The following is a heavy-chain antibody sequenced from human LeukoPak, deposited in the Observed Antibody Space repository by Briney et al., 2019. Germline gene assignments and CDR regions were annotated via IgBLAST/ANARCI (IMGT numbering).Heavy chain of an antibody. D-gene: IGHD2-8*02. CDR1: GFTFSSYA. V-gene: IGHV3-23*01. CDR3: AKGTGGSGWKPLDY. CDR2: FSGSGEST. J-gene: IGHJ4*02. Sequence: PGGSLRLSCAASGFTFSSYAMSWVRQAPGKGLNGFSAFSGSGESTYYADSVKGRFTISRDNSKNTLYLQMKSLRAEDTAVYYCAKGTGGSGWKPLDYWGQGTLVTVSA.